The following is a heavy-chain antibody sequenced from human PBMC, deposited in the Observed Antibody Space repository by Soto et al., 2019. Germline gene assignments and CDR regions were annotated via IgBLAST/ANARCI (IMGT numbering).Heavy chain of an antibody. V-gene: IGHV2-5*02. Sequence: QITLKESGPPLVKPTQTLTLTCTFSGFSLTTGGVGVGWIRQPPGKALEWLAVIYWDDDKRYSPSLKSRLTITKATSKHQVALTMTDVDPVDTARYSCARARWFAAAFDFWGQGTLVTVSS. D-gene: IGHD3-10*01. CDR2: IYWDDDK. J-gene: IGHJ4*02. CDR1: GFSLTTGGVG. CDR3: ARARWFAAAFDF.